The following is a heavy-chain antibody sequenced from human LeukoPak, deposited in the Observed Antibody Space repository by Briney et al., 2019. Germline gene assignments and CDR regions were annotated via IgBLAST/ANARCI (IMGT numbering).Heavy chain of an antibody. CDR2: IFYTGDT. Sequence: PSETLSLTCTVSGGFLSGYYWNSIRQSPGKGLEWIGYIFYTGDTDYNPSLRSRVTMSVDRSNNRFSLQLASVTTADSAFYYCARAYRLTSPRGFDPWGPGILVTVSS. V-gene: IGHV4-59*01. J-gene: IGHJ5*02. CDR1: GGFLSGYY. D-gene: IGHD3-16*02. CDR3: ARAYRLTSPRGFDP.